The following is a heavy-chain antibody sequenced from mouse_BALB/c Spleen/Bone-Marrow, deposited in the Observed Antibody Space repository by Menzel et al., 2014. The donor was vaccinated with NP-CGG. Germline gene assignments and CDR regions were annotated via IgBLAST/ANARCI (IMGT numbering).Heavy chain of an antibody. CDR2: ISYSGST. Sequence: QSGPGLVKPSQSLSLTCTVTGYSITSDYAWHWIRQFPGNTLEWMGYISYSGSTSYNPSLKSRISITRDTSKNQCFLQLNSVTNEDTATYYCARAYYGSSDYWGQGTTLTVSS. CDR1: GYSITSDYA. V-gene: IGHV3-2*02. CDR3: ARAYYGSSDY. J-gene: IGHJ2*01. D-gene: IGHD1-1*01.